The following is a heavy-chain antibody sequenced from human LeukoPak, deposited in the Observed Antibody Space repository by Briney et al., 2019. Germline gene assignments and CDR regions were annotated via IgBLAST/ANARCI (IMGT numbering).Heavy chain of an antibody. CDR1: GFTFSSYN. D-gene: IGHD6-19*01. CDR2: TSATSKYI. Sequence: NTGGSLRLSCAASGFTFSSYNIDWVRQAPGKGLEWVSSTSATSKYIYYADSVKGRFTISRDNAKNSLFLQMNSLRAEDTAVYYCAREGAVAGSGYFDDWGQGTLVTVSS. CDR3: AREGAVAGSGYFDD. J-gene: IGHJ4*02. V-gene: IGHV3-21*01.